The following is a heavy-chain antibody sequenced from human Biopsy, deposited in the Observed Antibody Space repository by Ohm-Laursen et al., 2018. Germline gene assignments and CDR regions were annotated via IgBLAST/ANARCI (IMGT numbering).Heavy chain of an antibody. CDR2: IYYSGST. CDR3: ARATNSTGWPYYYFYGMDV. Sequence: SETLSLTCTVSGVSISSYFWNWIRQPPGKGLEWIGDIYYSGSTNYNPSLKSRVTISVDTSKNQFSLRLNSVTAADTAVYYCARATNSTGWPYYYFYGMDVWGQGTTVTVSS. CDR1: GVSISSYF. J-gene: IGHJ6*02. D-gene: IGHD2/OR15-2a*01. V-gene: IGHV4-59*01.